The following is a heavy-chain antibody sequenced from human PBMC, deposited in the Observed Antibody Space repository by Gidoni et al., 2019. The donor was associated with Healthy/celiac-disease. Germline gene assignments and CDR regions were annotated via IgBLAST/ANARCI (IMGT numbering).Heavy chain of an antibody. Sequence: QVQLVQSGAEVKKPGASVKVSCKASGYPFTSYYMPWVRQAPGQGLDWMGIINPSGGSTSYAQKFQGRVTMTRDTSTSTVYMELSSLRSEDTAVYYCARGWAIFGGRRWFDPWGQGTLVTVSS. CDR3: ARGWAIFGGRRWFDP. V-gene: IGHV1-46*01. CDR2: INPSGGST. D-gene: IGHD3-3*01. CDR1: GYPFTSYY. J-gene: IGHJ5*02.